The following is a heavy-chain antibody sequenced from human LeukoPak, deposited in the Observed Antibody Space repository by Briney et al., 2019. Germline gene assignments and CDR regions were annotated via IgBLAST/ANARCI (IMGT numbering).Heavy chain of an antibody. CDR2: ISSSGSTI. CDR1: GFTFSSYE. CDR3: ARDVYGAPDY. V-gene: IGHV3-48*03. J-gene: IGHJ4*02. D-gene: IGHD4-17*01. Sequence: PGGSLRLSCAASGFTFSSYEMNWVRQAPGKGLEWVSYISSSGSTIYYADSVKGRFTISRDNAKNSLYLQTNSLRAEDTAVYYCARDVYGAPDYWGQGTLVTVSS.